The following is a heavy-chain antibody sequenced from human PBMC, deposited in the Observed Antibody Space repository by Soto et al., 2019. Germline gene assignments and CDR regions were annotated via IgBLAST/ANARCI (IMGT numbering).Heavy chain of an antibody. CDR1: GGSFSGYY. Sequence: PSETLSLTCAVYGGSFSGYYWSWIRQPPGKGLEWIGEINHSGSTNYNPSLKSRVTISVDTSKNQFSLKLSSVTAADTAVYYCASLSRITMVRGVIEPGDYWGQGTLVT. D-gene: IGHD3-10*01. CDR2: INHSGST. J-gene: IGHJ4*02. V-gene: IGHV4-34*01. CDR3: ASLSRITMVRGVIEPGDY.